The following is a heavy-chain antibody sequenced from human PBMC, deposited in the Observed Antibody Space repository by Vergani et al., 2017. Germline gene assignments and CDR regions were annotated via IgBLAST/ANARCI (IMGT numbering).Heavy chain of an antibody. Sequence: QVQLVQSGAEVKKPGASVKVSCKASGYTFTSYDINWVRQATGQGLEWLGCMNPNSGNTGYAQKFQGRVTMTRNTSISTAYMGLSSLRSEDTAVYDCARGKESSIYYRAIERYYYMGVWGKGTTVTVSS. CDR2: MNPNSGNT. D-gene: IGHD3-22*01. J-gene: IGHJ6*03. CDR3: ARGKESSIYYRAIERYYYMGV. V-gene: IGHV1-8*01. CDR1: GYTFTSYD.